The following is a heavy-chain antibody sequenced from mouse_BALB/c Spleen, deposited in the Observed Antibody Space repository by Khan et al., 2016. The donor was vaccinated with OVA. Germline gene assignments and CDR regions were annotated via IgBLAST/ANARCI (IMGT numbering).Heavy chain of an antibody. V-gene: IGHV2-9*02. CDR2: IWAGGST. CDR3: ARLEDI. CDR1: GFSFTRYG. J-gene: IGHJ2*01. Sequence: VQLQESGPGLVAPSQSLSITCTVSGFSFTRYGVHWVRQPPGKGLEWMGVIWAGGSTNYNSALMARLSISKDNSKSQFFLKMNSLQTDDTAMYYCARLEDIWGQGTTLTVSS. D-gene: IGHD1-3*01.